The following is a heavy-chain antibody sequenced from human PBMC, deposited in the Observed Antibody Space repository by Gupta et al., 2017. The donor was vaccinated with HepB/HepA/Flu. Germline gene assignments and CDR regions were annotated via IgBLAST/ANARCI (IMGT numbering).Heavy chain of an antibody. CDR2: IWYDGSNK. CDR1: GFTFSSYG. V-gene: IGHV3-33*01. J-gene: IGHJ4*02. D-gene: IGHD2-21*02. Sequence: QVQLVDSAGVVVQPGSSRRLSCAASGFTFSSYGKHSFRKAPGKGLEWVAVIWYDGSNKYYADSVKGRFTISRDNSKNTLYLQMNSLRAEDTAVYYCARGGRGGCGGDCYFDYWGQGTLVTVSS. CDR3: ARGGRGGCGGDCYFDY.